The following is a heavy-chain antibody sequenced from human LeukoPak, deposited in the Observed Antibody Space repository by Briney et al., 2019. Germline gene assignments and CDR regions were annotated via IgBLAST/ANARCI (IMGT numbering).Heavy chain of an antibody. V-gene: IGHV4-31*03. D-gene: IGHD3-10*01. CDR3: ARGGSYYGSGSYSAGPVFDY. Sequence: SQTLSLTCTVSGGSISSGGYYWSWIRQHPGKGLEWIGYIYYSGSTYYNPSLKSRVTISVDTSKNQFSLKLSSVTAADTAVYYCARGGSYYGSGSYSAGPVFDYWGQGTLVTVSS. CDR1: GGSISSGGYY. CDR2: IYYSGST. J-gene: IGHJ4*02.